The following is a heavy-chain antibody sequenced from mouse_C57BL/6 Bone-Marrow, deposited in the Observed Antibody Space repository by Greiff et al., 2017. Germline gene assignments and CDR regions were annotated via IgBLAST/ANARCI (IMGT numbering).Heavy chain of an antibody. V-gene: IGHV1-59*01. Sequence: QVQLQQPGAELVRPGTSVKLSCKASGYTFTSYWMHWVKQRPGQGLEWIGVIDPSDSYTNYNQKLKGKATLTVDTSSSTAYMQLSSLTSEDSAVYYCARGLITTAVGGFAYWGQGTLVTVSA. CDR2: IDPSDSYT. CDR3: ARGLITTAVGGFAY. D-gene: IGHD1-1*01. CDR1: GYTFTSYW. J-gene: IGHJ3*01.